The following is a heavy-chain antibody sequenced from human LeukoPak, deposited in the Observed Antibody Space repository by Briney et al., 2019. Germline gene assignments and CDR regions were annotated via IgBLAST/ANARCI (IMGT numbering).Heavy chain of an antibody. CDR1: GYTLTGYL. D-gene: IGHD2-2*01. Sequence: SVKVSCKASGYTLTGYLMHWVQQAPGQGLEWMGIINPSGGSTSYAQKFQGRVTMTRDTSTSTVYMELSSLRSEDTAVYYCARGTAAITNFDYWGQGTLVTVSS. V-gene: IGHV1-46*01. CDR2: INPSGGST. J-gene: IGHJ4*02. CDR3: ARGTAAITNFDY.